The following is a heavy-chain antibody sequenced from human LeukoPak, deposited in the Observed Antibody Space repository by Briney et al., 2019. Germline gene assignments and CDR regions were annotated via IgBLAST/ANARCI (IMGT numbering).Heavy chain of an antibody. J-gene: IGHJ4*02. Sequence: GGSLRLSCAASGSTFSSQPMHWVRQTPGKGLEWVALISFDGKNKFYGDSVIGRFTISRDNTKNTLFLQMNSLRAEDMGVYYCVRPMTTTRNFEHWGQGTLVTVSS. V-gene: IGHV3-30*03. CDR3: VRPMTTTRNFEH. CDR2: ISFDGKNK. D-gene: IGHD1-1*01. CDR1: GSTFSSQP.